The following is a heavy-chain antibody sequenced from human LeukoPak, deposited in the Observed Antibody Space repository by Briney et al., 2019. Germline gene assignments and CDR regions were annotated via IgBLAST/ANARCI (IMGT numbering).Heavy chain of an antibody. V-gene: IGHV4-34*01. Sequence: GSLRLSCAASGFTFSNYGLSWVRQAPGKGLEWIGEINHSGSTNYNPSLKSRVTISVDTSKNQFSLKLSSVTAADTAVYYCARLLYYYYYMDVWGKGTTVTISS. CDR3: ARLLYYYYYMDV. J-gene: IGHJ6*03. CDR2: INHSGST. CDR1: GFTFSNYG.